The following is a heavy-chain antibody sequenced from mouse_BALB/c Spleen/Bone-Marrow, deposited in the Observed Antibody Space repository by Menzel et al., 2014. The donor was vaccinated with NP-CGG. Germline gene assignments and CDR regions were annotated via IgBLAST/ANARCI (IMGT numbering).Heavy chain of an antibody. CDR3: ARLHYYGYEAY. V-gene: IGHV4-1*02. J-gene: IGHJ3*01. CDR2: INPDSSTI. D-gene: IGHD1-2*01. CDR1: GFDFSTYW. Sequence: EVQLQESGGGLVQPGGSLKLSCAASGFDFSTYWMSWVRQAPGKGLEWIGEINPDSSTINYTPSLKDKFIISRDNAKNTLYLQMSKVRPEDTALYYCARLHYYGYEAYWGQGTLVTVSA.